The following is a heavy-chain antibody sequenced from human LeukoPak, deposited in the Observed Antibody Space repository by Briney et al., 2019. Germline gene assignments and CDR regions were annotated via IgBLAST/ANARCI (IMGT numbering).Heavy chain of an antibody. V-gene: IGHV4-59*01. CDR1: GDSINRYY. CDR3: ARDRRDISIVPTTMGWIDP. CDR2: IHYSGKT. D-gene: IGHD3-9*01. J-gene: IGHJ5*02. Sequence: SETLSLTCAVSGDSINRYYWSWIRQPPGKGLEWIGHIHYSGKTDYNPSLKSRVTISLDTSKNQFSLKVSSVTAADTAIYYCARDRRDISIVPTTMGWIDPWGQGTLVTVSS.